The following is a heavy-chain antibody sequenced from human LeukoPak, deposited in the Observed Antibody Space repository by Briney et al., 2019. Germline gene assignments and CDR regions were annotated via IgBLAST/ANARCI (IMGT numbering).Heavy chain of an antibody. CDR1: GGSFSGYY. Sequence: PSETLSLTCAVYGGSFSGYYWSWIRQPPGKGLEWIGEINHSGSTNYNPSLKSRVTMSVDTSKNQFSLKLSSVTAADTAVYYCARVLMVYAINWFDPWGQGTLVTVSS. J-gene: IGHJ5*02. CDR3: ARVLMVYAINWFDP. D-gene: IGHD2-8*01. CDR2: INHSGST. V-gene: IGHV4-34*01.